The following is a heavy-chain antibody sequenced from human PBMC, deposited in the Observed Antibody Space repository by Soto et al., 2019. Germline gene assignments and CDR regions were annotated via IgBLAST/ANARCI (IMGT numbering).Heavy chain of an antibody. CDR3: ARERNNWFDP. V-gene: IGHV4-59*01. CDR1: GGSISSDY. J-gene: IGHJ5*02. Sequence: LSLTCTVSGGSISSDYWSWIRQPPGKGLEWIGYIYYSGTTKYNPSLKSRVTISVDTSKNQFSLKLSSVTAADTAVYYCARERNNWFDPWGQGTLVTVSS. CDR2: IYYSGTT.